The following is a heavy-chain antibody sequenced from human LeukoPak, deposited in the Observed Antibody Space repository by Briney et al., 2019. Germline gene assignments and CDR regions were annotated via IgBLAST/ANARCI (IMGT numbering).Heavy chain of an antibody. CDR2: ISYDGSNK. CDR1: GFTFSSYA. CDR3: ARGNYGSGRTFDY. V-gene: IGHV3-30*04. Sequence: PGGSLRLSCAASGFTFSSYATHWVRQAPGKGLEWVAVISYDGSNKYYADSVKGRFTISRDNAKNSLYLQMNSLRAEDTAVYYCARGNYGSGRTFDYWGQGTLVTVSS. J-gene: IGHJ4*02. D-gene: IGHD3-10*01.